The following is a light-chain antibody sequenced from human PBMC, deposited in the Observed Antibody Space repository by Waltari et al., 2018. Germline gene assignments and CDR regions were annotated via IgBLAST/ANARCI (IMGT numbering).Light chain of an antibody. V-gene: IGKV4-1*01. CDR1: QSVLYNSNNKNY. J-gene: IGKJ2*01. CDR3: QQYYSTPNT. CDR2: WAS. Sequence: DIVMTQSPDSLAVYLGERATINCKSSQSVLYNSNNKNYLAWYQQKPGQPPKLLIYWASTRESGVPDRFSVSGSGTDFTLTISSLQAEDVAVYFCQQYYSTPNTFGQGTKLEIK.